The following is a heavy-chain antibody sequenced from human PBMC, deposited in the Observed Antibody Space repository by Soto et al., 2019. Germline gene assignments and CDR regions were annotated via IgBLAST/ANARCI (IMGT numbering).Heavy chain of an antibody. D-gene: IGHD1-26*01. CDR1: GGSISSSRYY. J-gene: IGHJ4*02. CDR3: ARHELIVGATTAFDY. CDR2: IYYSGST. V-gene: IGHV4-39*01. Sequence: SETLSLTCTVCGGSISSSRYYWGLIRQPPGKGLEWIGSIYYSGSTYYNPSLKSRVTISVDTSKNQFSLKLSSVTAADTAVYYCARHELIVGATTAFDYWGQGTLVTVSS.